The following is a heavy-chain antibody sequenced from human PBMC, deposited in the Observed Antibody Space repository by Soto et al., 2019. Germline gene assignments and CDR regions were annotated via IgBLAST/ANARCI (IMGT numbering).Heavy chain of an antibody. CDR2: ISAYNGNT. J-gene: IGHJ4*02. D-gene: IGHD3-22*01. CDR1: GYTFTSYG. CDR3: ARDGYYDSSGYRSDFDY. Sequence: QVQLVQSGAEVKKPGASVKVSCRASGYTFTSYGISWVRQAPGQGLEWMGWISAYNGNTNYAQKLQGRVTMTTDTSTSTAYMELRSLRSDDTAVYYCARDGYYDSSGYRSDFDYWGQGTLVTVSS. V-gene: IGHV1-18*01.